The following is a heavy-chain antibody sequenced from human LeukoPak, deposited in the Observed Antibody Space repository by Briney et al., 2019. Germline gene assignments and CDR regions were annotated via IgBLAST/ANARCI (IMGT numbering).Heavy chain of an antibody. V-gene: IGHV3-48*01. CDR2: ISSSSSTI. D-gene: IGHD6-13*01. Sequence: PGGSLRLSCAASGFTFSSYRMNWVRQAPGKGLEWVSYISSSSSTIYYADSVKGRFTISRDNSKNALYLQMISLRPEDTAVYFCAKGTSGIIAGGHDYYMDVWGKGTTVTISS. J-gene: IGHJ6*03. CDR1: GFTFSSYR. CDR3: AKGTSGIIAGGHDYYMDV.